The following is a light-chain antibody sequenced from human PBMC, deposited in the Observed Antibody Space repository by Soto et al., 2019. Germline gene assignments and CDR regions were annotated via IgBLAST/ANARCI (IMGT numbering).Light chain of an antibody. CDR1: SRHFGSYKC. J-gene: IGLJ1*01. CDR2: ETS. Sequence: SPLSQPASVSGSPGQSVTICCAGSSRHFGSYKCGSRYQHHPGKVPKVIVYETSKRPSGVSDRFSGSKSGNTASLTISGLQAEDEADYYCFSFTSTNTHVFGSGTKVTVL. CDR3: FSFTSTNTHV. V-gene: IGLV2-23*01.